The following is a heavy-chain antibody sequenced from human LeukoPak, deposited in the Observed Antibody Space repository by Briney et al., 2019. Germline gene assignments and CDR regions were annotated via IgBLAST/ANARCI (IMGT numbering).Heavy chain of an antibody. CDR1: GGSFSGYY. D-gene: IGHD3-3*01. CDR3: ARRKYDFWSGSFDY. J-gene: IGHJ4*02. V-gene: IGHV4-34*01. Sequence: SETLSLTCAVYGGSFSGYYWSWIRQPPGKGLEWIGEINHSGSTNYNLSLKSRVTISVDTSKNQFSLKLSSVTAADTAVYYCARRKYDFWSGSFDYWGQGTLVTVSS. CDR2: INHSGST.